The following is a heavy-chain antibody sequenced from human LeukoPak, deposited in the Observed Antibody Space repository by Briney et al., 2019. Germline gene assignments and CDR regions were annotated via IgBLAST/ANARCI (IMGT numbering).Heavy chain of an antibody. J-gene: IGHJ4*02. CDR3: ARDEEGAAAGTFDY. CDR2: ISSGSTI. V-gene: IGHV3-48*03. D-gene: IGHD6-13*01. Sequence: GGSLRLSCAASGFTFSSYEMNWVRQAPGKGLEWVSYISSGSTIYDADSVKGRFTISRDNAKNSLYLQMNSLRAEDTAVYYCARDEEGAAAGTFDYWGQGTLVTVSS. CDR1: GFTFSSYE.